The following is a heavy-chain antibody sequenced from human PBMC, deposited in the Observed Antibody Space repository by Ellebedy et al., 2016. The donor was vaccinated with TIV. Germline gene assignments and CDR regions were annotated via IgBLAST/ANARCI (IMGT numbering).Heavy chain of an antibody. CDR2: ISSNGGST. J-gene: IGHJ3*02. Sequence: GGSLRLSCSASGFTFSSYAMHWVRQAPGKGLEYVSAISSNGGSTYYADSVKGRFTIPRDNSKNTLYLQMSSLRAEDTAVYYCVSLEGILTGFVGPDAFDIWGQGTMVTVSS. CDR3: VSLEGILTGFVGPDAFDI. CDR1: GFTFSSYA. V-gene: IGHV3-64D*06. D-gene: IGHD3-9*01.